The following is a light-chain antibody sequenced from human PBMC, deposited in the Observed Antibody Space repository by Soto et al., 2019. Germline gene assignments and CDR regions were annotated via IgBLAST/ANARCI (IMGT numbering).Light chain of an antibody. CDR2: AAS. CDR3: QQAYSFPIT. J-gene: IGKJ5*01. CDR1: QSISSY. Sequence: DIQMTQSPSSLSASVGDRVTITCRASQSISSYLNWYHQKPGKAPKLLIYAASSLQSGVPSRFSGSGSGTDFTLSINSLQPEDFATYYCQQAYSFPITFGQGTRLEIK. V-gene: IGKV1-39*01.